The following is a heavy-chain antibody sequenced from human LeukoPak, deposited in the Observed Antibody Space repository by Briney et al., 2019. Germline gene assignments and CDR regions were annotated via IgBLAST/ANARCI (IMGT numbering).Heavy chain of an antibody. Sequence: GGSLRLSCAASGFTFSSYWMSWVRQAPGKGLEWVANIKQDGREKYYVDSMKGRFTISRDNAKNSLFLQMNSLRADDTAVYYCARGGDGYNFDYWGQGTLVTVSS. CDR3: ARGGDGYNFDY. J-gene: IGHJ4*02. CDR1: GFTFSSYW. D-gene: IGHD5-24*01. CDR2: IKQDGREK. V-gene: IGHV3-7*01.